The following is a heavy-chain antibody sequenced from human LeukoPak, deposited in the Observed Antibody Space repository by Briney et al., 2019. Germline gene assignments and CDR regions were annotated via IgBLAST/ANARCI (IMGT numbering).Heavy chain of an antibody. CDR1: GYTFTGYY. J-gene: IGHJ4*02. V-gene: IGHV1-2*02. Sequence: ASVKVSCKPSGYTFTGYYMHWMRQAPGQGLEWMGWINLNSGGTNYAQKFQGRVTMTRDTSTSTAYMELSRLRYDDTAVYYCASWAGGNEPVASFDYWGQGTLVTVSS. CDR2: INLNSGGT. D-gene: IGHD1-14*01. CDR3: ASWAGGNEPVASFDY.